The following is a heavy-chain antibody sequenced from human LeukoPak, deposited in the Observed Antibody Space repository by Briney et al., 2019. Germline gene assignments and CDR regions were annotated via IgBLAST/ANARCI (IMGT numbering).Heavy chain of an antibody. J-gene: IGHJ3*02. D-gene: IGHD4-11*01. CDR1: GYTFTSYD. Sequence: ASVKVSCKASGYTFTSYDINWVRQATGQGLEWMGWMNPNSGNTGYAQKFQGRVTITRNTSISTAYMELSSLRSEDTAVYYCARGGYSSDAFDIWGQGTMVTVSS. CDR2: MNPNSGNT. CDR3: ARGGYSSDAFDI. V-gene: IGHV1-8*03.